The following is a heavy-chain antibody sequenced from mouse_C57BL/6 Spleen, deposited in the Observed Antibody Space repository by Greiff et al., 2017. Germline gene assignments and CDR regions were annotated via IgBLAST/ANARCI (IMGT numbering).Heavy chain of an antibody. CDR2: ISYDGSN. J-gene: IGHJ2*01. CDR1: GYSIPSGYY. V-gene: IGHV3-6*01. CDR3: ARDGYCFDY. Sequence: ESGPGLVKPSPSLSLTCSVTGYSIPSGYYWNWIRQFPGNKLEWMGYISYDGSNNYNPSFKNRLSITRDTPKNPFLLKLNSVTTEDTATYYCARDGYCFDYWGQGTTLTVSS.